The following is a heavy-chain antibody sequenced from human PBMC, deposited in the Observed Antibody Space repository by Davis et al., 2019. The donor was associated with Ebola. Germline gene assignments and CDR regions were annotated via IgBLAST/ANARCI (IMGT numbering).Heavy chain of an antibody. CDR2: INPSGGST. V-gene: IGHV1-46*01. Sequence: ASVKVSCKASGYTFTSYGISWVRQAPGQGLEWMGIINPSGGSTSYAQKFQGRVTMTRDTSTSTVYMELSSLRSEDTAVYYCAREGLAAAGLRFDPWGQGTLVTVSS. CDR3: AREGLAAAGLRFDP. D-gene: IGHD6-13*01. J-gene: IGHJ5*02. CDR1: GYTFTSYG.